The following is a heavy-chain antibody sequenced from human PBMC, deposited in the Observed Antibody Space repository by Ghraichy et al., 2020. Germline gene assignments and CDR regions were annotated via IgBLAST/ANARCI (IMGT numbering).Heavy chain of an antibody. J-gene: IGHJ6*02. V-gene: IGHV1-2*06. CDR2: INPNSGGT. CDR1: GYTFTGYY. CDR3: ARVAGSGIAVAGYYYYYGMDV. Sequence: ASVKVSCKASGYTFTGYYMHWVRQAPGQGLEWMGRINPNSGGTNYAQKFQGRVTMTRDTSIITAYMELSRLRSDDTAVYYCARVAGSGIAVAGYYYYYGMDVWGQGTTVTVSS. D-gene: IGHD6-19*01.